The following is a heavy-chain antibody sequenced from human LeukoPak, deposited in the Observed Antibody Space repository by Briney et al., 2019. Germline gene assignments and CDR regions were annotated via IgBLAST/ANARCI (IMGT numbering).Heavy chain of an antibody. J-gene: IGHJ4*02. D-gene: IGHD1-26*01. CDR2: ITPIFDTP. V-gene: IGHV1-69*13. CDR3: ARGPPPLYSGSYRPLDH. Sequence: ASVKVSCKVSGGTFSNDSITWVRQAPGQGLEWVGGITPIFDTPNYAPKLQGRLTINADGSTSTVYMELRSLRSEDTAVYFCARGPPPLYSGSYRPLDHWGQGTLVTVSS. CDR1: GGTFSNDS.